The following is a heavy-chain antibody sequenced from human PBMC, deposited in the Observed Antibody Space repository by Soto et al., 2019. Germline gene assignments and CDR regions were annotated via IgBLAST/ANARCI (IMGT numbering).Heavy chain of an antibody. CDR3: AKAAGPALYSRPLDY. Sequence: SLRLSCAASGFTFSSYGMHWVRQAPGKGLEWVAVISYDGSNKYYADSVKGRFTISRDNSKNTLYLQMNSLRAEDTAVYYCAKAAGPALYSRPLDYWGQGTLVTVSS. V-gene: IGHV3-30*18. D-gene: IGHD6-13*01. CDR2: ISYDGSNK. CDR1: GFTFSSYG. J-gene: IGHJ4*02.